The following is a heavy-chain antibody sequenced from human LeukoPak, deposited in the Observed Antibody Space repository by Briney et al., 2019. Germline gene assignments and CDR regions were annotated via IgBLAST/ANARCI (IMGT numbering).Heavy chain of an antibody. V-gene: IGHV3-30*04. CDR3: ARELIVEVNWFDP. CDR1: GFTFSSYA. CDR2: ISYDGSNK. Sequence: PGRSLRLSCAASGFTFSSYAMHWVRQAPGKGLEWVAVISYDGSNKYYADSVKGRFTISRDNSKNTLYLQMYSLRAEDTAVYYCARELIVEVNWFDPWGQGTLVTVSS. D-gene: IGHD3-16*01. J-gene: IGHJ5*02.